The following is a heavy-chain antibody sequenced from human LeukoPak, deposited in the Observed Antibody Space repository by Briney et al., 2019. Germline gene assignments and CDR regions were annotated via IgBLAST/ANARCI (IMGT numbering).Heavy chain of an antibody. CDR1: GGTFSSYA. CDR3: ASAGYSSSPFDY. V-gene: IGHV1-69*05. J-gene: IGHJ4*02. D-gene: IGHD6-13*01. Sequence: SVKVSCKASGGTFSSYAISWVLQAPGQGLEWMGGIIPIFGTANYAQKFQGRVTITTDESTSTAYMELSSLRSEDTAVYYCASAGYSSSPFDYWGQGTLVTVSS. CDR2: IIPIFGTA.